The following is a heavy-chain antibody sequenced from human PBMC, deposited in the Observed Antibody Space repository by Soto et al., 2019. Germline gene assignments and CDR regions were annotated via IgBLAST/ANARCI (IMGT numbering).Heavy chain of an antibody. Sequence: ASVKVSCKASGYTFTGYYMHWVRQAPGQGLEWMGWINPNSGSTNYAQKFQGRVTMTTDTSTSTAYMELSSLRSDDTAVYYCARGLYSSSWPPVGAYYYYYYGMDVWGQGTTVTVSS. J-gene: IGHJ6*02. D-gene: IGHD6-13*01. V-gene: IGHV1-2*02. CDR1: GYTFTGYY. CDR2: INPNSGST. CDR3: ARGLYSSSWPPVGAYYYYYYGMDV.